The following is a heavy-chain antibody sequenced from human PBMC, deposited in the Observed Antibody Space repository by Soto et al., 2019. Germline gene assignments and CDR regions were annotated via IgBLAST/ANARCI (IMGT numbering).Heavy chain of an antibody. J-gene: IGHJ4*02. CDR2: INPNSGGT. D-gene: IGHD4-4*01. Sequence: ASVKVSCKASGYTFTGYYMHWVRQAPGRGLEWMGWINPNSGGTNYAQKFQGRVTMTRDTSISTAYMELSRLRSDDTAVYYCARDLSLQRDRLSTASDYWGQGTLVTVSS. V-gene: IGHV1-2*02. CDR3: ARDLSLQRDRLSTASDY. CDR1: GYTFTGYY.